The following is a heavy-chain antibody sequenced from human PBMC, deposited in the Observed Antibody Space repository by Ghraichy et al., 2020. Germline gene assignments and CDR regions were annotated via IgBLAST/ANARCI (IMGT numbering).Heavy chain of an antibody. Sequence: GGSLRLSCGASGFTFSSYAMSWVRQAPGKGLEWVSAISGSGGSTYYADSVKGRFTISRDNSKNTLYLQMNSLRAEDTAVYYCAKVSPVGLVGWAYGMDVWGQGTTVTVSS. D-gene: IGHD3/OR15-3a*01. V-gene: IGHV3-23*01. J-gene: IGHJ6*02. CDR1: GFTFSSYA. CDR3: AKVSPVGLVGWAYGMDV. CDR2: ISGSGGST.